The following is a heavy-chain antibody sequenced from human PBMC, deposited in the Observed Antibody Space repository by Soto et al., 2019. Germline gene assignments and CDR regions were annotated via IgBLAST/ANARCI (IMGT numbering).Heavy chain of an antibody. D-gene: IGHD2-8*01. J-gene: IGHJ6*02. CDR3: ARQEVPQWFTKGYYGMDV. Sequence: PSETLALTRAVCGESFSGYNWTWTRNPAGKGLEWIGEINHRGNTNYNPSLKSRVTISVDTSKNQFSLKLTSVTAADTAVYYCARQEVPQWFTKGYYGMDVWDQGTTVS. CDR2: INHRGNT. CDR1: GESFSGYN. V-gene: IGHV4-34*01.